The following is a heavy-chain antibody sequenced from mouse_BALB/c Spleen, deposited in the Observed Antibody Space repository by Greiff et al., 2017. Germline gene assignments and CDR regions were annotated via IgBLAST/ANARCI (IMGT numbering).Heavy chain of an antibody. Sequence: VKLKESGPGLVAPSQSLSITCTVSGFSLTSYGVHWVRQPPGKGLERLGVIWAGGSTNYNSALMSRLSISKDNSKSQVFLKMNSLQTDDTAMYYCARDRVITTGSGVAYWGQGTLVTVSA. J-gene: IGHJ3*01. CDR1: GFSLTSYG. CDR3: ARDRVITTGSGVAY. D-gene: IGHD1-1*01. CDR2: IWAGGST. V-gene: IGHV2-9*02.